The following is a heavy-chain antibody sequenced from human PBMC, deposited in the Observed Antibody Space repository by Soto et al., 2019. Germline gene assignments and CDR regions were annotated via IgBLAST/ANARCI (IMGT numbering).Heavy chain of an antibody. CDR3: ARAIQLWSHFDY. J-gene: IGHJ4*02. CDR1: GFTFSSYG. Sequence: GGSPRLSCAASGFTFSSYGMHWVRQAPGKGLEWVAVIWYDGSNKYYADSVKGRFTISRDNSKNTLYLQMNSLRAEDTAVYYCARAIQLWSHFDYWGQGTLVTVSS. CDR2: IWYDGSNK. V-gene: IGHV3-33*01. D-gene: IGHD5-18*01.